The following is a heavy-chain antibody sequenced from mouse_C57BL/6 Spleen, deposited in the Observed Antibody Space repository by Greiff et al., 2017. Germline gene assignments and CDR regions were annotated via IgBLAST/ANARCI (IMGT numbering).Heavy chain of an antibody. CDR1: GYAFTNYL. V-gene: IGHV1-54*01. CDR2: INPGSGGT. CDR3: ARLDGYYFDY. Sequence: VQLQQSGAELVRPGTSVKVSCKASGYAFTNYLIEWVKQRPGQGLEWIGVINPGSGGTNYNEKFKGKATLTADKSSSTAYMQLSSLTSEDSAVYFCARLDGYYFDYWGQGTTLTVSS. J-gene: IGHJ2*01. D-gene: IGHD2-3*01.